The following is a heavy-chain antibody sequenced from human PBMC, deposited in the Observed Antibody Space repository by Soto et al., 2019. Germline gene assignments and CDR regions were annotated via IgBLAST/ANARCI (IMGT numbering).Heavy chain of an antibody. CDR3: ARDLKATRHGMDV. J-gene: IGHJ6*02. CDR2: TYYRSKWYN. Sequence: SQTLSLACAISGDSVSSNSAAWNWIMQSPSRGLEWLGRTYYRSKWYNDYAVSVKSRITINPDPSKNQFSLQLNSVTPEDTAVYYCARDLKATRHGMDVWGQGTTVTVSS. V-gene: IGHV6-1*01. CDR1: GDSVSSNSAA.